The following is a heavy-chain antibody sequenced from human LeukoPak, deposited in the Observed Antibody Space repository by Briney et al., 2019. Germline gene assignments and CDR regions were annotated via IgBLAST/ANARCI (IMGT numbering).Heavy chain of an antibody. J-gene: IGHJ3*02. D-gene: IGHD2-2*02. V-gene: IGHV3-72*01. CDR1: GFTFSDHY. Sequence: GGSLRLSCAASGFTFSDHYMDWVRQAPGKGLEWVGRNRNKDNSYTTEYAASVKGRFTISRDDSKNSLYLQLNSLKTEDSAVYYCARVQVPAAISAFDIWGQGTMVTVSS. CDR2: NRNKDNSYTT. CDR3: ARVQVPAAISAFDI.